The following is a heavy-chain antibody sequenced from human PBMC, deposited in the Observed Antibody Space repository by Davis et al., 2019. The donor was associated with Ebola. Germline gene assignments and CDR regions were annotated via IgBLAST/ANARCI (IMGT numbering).Heavy chain of an antibody. J-gene: IGHJ4*02. CDR2: MYTSGST. Sequence: SETLSLTCTVSGGSISSHYWSWIRQPAGKGLEWIGRMYTSGSTNYNPSLKSRAPLSVATSKNQFSLKLSSVTAADTAVYYCARYDFWSGDFGYWGQGTLVTVSS. D-gene: IGHD3-3*01. V-gene: IGHV4-4*07. CDR1: GGSISSHY. CDR3: ARYDFWSGDFGY.